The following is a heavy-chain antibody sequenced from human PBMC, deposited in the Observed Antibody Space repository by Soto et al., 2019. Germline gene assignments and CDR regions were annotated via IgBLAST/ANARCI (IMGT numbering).Heavy chain of an antibody. V-gene: IGHV3-74*01. CDR2: INSDGSST. Sequence: GGSLRLSCAASGFTFSSYWMHWVRQAPGKGLVWVSRINSDGSSTSYADSVKGRFTISRDNAKNTLYLQMNSLRAEDTAVYYCARDPYYDSSGYLPGDWFDPWGQGTLVTVS. CDR3: ARDPYYDSSGYLPGDWFDP. D-gene: IGHD3-22*01. CDR1: GFTFSSYW. J-gene: IGHJ5*02.